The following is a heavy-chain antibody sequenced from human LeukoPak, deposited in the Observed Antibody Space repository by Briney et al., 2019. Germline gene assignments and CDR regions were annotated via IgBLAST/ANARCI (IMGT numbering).Heavy chain of an antibody. CDR3: TQFDY. Sequence: SGPALVNPTQTLTLTCTLSGFSLTTPGVHVGWVRQPPGRALEWLALIYWNDDKRYSPSLRNRLTITKDTSKTQVVLTMTNMDPVDTGTYYCTQFDYWGQGTLVTVSS. CDR1: GFSLTTPGVH. J-gene: IGHJ4*02. V-gene: IGHV2-5*01. CDR2: IYWNDDK.